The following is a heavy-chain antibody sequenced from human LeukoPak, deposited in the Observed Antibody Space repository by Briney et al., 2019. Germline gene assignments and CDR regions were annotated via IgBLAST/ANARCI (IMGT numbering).Heavy chain of an antibody. CDR3: ARYSNPWYFDY. Sequence: PSETLSLTCTVSGGSVGSGSYYWSWIRQPPGKGLEWIGYIYYSGSTYYNPSLKSRVTISVDTSKNQFSLKLSSVTAADTAVYYCARYSNPWYFDYWGQGTLVTVSS. CDR1: GGSVGSGSYY. J-gene: IGHJ4*02. D-gene: IGHD4-11*01. V-gene: IGHV4-61*01. CDR2: IYYSGST.